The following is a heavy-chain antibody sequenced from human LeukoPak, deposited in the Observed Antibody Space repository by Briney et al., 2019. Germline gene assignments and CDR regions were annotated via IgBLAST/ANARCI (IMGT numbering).Heavy chain of an antibody. D-gene: IGHD4-17*01. CDR3: AGNYGDYGGWFDP. J-gene: IGHJ5*02. Sequence: RASVKVSCKASGYTFTDSYMHWVRQAPGQGLEWMGWINPNSGGTNYAQKFQGRVTMTRDTSISTAYMELSRLRSDDTAVYYCAGNYGDYGGWFDPWGQGTLVTVSS. CDR1: GYTFTDSY. CDR2: INPNSGGT. V-gene: IGHV1-2*02.